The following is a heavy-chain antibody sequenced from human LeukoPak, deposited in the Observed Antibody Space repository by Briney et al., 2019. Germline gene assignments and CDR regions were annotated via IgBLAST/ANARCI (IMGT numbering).Heavy chain of an antibody. CDR3: ARGPTSRSLDAPLGR. Sequence: GGSLRLSCAASGFTFRSYAMHWARQAPGKGHEWVAAILFHGNTDYYADSVKGRFTISRDNSKNTLFLQLNGLRTEDTAVYYCARGPTSRSLDAPLGRWGQGTLVTVAS. J-gene: IGHJ4*02. CDR2: ILFHGNTD. CDR1: GFTFRSYA. V-gene: IGHV3-30*01.